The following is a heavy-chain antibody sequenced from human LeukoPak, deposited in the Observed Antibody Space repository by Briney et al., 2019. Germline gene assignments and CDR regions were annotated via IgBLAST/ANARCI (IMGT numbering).Heavy chain of an antibody. CDR1: GFTFCSYA. D-gene: IGHD5-24*01. Sequence: SGGSLRHSRTASGFTFCSYAMLWVGQAPGGGRETGAAIIGNGDIPHSADSVKGRFTSSRDNPKNTLYLQMSSLRTEDTAMYYCARRDDNSAYDYWGQGTLVTVSS. V-gene: IGHV3-64D*09. CDR3: ARRDDNSAYDY. CDR2: IIGNGDIP. J-gene: IGHJ4*02.